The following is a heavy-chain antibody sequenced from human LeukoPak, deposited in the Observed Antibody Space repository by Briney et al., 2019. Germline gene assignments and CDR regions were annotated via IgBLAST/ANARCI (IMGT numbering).Heavy chain of an antibody. Sequence: PGGSLRLSCAASGFTVSSNYMNWVRQAPGKGLEWVSYISSSGSTIYYADSVKGRFTISRDNAKNSLYLQMNSLRAEDTAVYYCARESGSSGYDYWGQGTLVTVSS. D-gene: IGHD3-22*01. V-gene: IGHV3-48*03. CDR3: ARESGSSGYDY. CDR2: ISSSGSTI. CDR1: GFTVSSNY. J-gene: IGHJ4*02.